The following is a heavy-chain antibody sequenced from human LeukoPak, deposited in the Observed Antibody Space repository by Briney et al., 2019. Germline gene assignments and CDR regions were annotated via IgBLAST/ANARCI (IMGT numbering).Heavy chain of an antibody. CDR1: GGSISSYY. V-gene: IGHV4-59*01. J-gene: IGHJ5*02. Sequence: PSETLSLTCTVSGGSISSYYWSWIRQPPGKGLECIGYIYYSGTTNYNPSLKSRVTISVDTSKNQFSLKLSSVTAADTAVYYCARVYCSSTSCYTQAGWFDPWGQGTLVTVSS. CDR2: IYYSGTT. D-gene: IGHD2-2*02. CDR3: ARVYCSSTSCYTQAGWFDP.